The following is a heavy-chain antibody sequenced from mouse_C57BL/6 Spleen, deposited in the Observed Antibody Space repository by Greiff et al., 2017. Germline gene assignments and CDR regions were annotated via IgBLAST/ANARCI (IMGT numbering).Heavy chain of an antibody. J-gene: IGHJ4*01. D-gene: IGHD1-1*01. V-gene: IGHV6-3*01. CDR3: TGGPYYYGSSYYAMDY. CDR2: IRLKSDNYAT. CDR1: GFTFSNYW. Sequence: EVQRVESGGGLVQPGGSMKLSCVASGFTFSNYWMNWVRQSPEKGLEWVAQIRLKSDNYATHYAESVKGRFTISRDDSKSSVYLQMNNLRAGDTGIYYCTGGPYYYGSSYYAMDYWGQGTSVTVSS.